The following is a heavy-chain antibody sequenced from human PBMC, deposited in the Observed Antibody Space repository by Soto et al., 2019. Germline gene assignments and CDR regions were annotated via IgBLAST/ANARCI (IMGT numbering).Heavy chain of an antibody. D-gene: IGHD4-17*01. CDR3: TRSGDADYEQRDDAFDI. V-gene: IGHV3-74*01. CDR2: MNSDGTST. CDR1: GFAFSNYW. Sequence: EVQLVESGGGLVQPGGSLRLSCAASGFAFSNYWIHWVRQAPGKGLVWVSRMNSDGTSTSYADSVRGRFTISRDNAKNTLYLQMNSLRAEDTAVYYCTRSGDADYEQRDDAFDIGGQGTMVTVSS. J-gene: IGHJ3*02.